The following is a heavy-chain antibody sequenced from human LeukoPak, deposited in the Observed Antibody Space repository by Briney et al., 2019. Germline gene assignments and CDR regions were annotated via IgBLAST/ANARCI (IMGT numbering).Heavy chain of an antibody. CDR3: AGDLPPGSSGWYLGY. V-gene: IGHV3-48*02. CDR2: ISRSSSTI. CDR1: GFTFSSYS. D-gene: IGHD6-19*01. J-gene: IGHJ4*02. Sequence: GGSLRLSCAASGFTFSSYSTNWVRQAPGKGLEWVSYISRSSSTIYYADSVKGRFTISRDNAKNSLYLKMNSLRDEDTAVYYCAGDLPPGSSGWYLGYWGQGTLVTVSS.